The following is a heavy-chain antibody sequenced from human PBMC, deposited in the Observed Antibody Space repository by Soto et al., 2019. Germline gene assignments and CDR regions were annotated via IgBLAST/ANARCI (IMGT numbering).Heavy chain of an antibody. Sequence: VASVKVSCKASGYTFGDYAMHWVRQAPGQRLEWMGWINAGNGNTKYSQKFQGRVTITRDTSASTVYMELSSLRSEDTAVYYCAREVTVTTSDYWGQGTLVTVYS. CDR3: AREVTVTTSDY. V-gene: IGHV1-3*01. D-gene: IGHD4-17*01. CDR2: INAGNGNT. CDR1: GYTFGDYA. J-gene: IGHJ4*02.